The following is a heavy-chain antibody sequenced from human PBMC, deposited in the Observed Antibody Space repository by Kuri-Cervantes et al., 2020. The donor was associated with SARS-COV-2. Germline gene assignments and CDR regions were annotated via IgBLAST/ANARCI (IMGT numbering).Heavy chain of an antibody. CDR2: IYYSGST. D-gene: IGHD4-23*01. J-gene: IGHJ6*03. V-gene: IGHV4-61*10. CDR1: GGSISSGSYY. Sequence: SETLSLTCTVSGGSISSGSYYWSWIRQPAGKGLEWIGYIYYSGSTNYNPSLKSRVTISVDTSKNQFSLKLSSVTAADTAVYYCARDLRNTVVTPNYYYYYYMDVWGKGTTVTVSS. CDR3: ARDLRNTVVTPNYYYYYYMDV.